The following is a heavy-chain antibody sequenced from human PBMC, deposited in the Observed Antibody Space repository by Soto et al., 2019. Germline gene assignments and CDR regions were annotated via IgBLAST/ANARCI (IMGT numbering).Heavy chain of an antibody. D-gene: IGHD6-19*01. CDR2: TYYNGDT. CDR3: ARGPAYIDGWRTFDP. CDR1: DDSFRGAEYY. J-gene: IGHJ5*02. V-gene: IGHV4-61*08. Sequence: SETLSLTCTVSDDSFRGAEYYWSWIRQPLGKGPEWIGYTYYNGDTKYNPALRSRVTMSEDTSKNQFSLRLSSVTAADTAVYFCARGPAYIDGWRTFDPWGRGXLVTVSS.